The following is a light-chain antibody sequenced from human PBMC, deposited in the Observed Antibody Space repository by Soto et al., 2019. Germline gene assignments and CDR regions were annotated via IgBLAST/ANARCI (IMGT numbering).Light chain of an antibody. CDR2: EVN. V-gene: IGLV2-14*01. Sequence: QSVLTQPASVSGSPGQSISIAFTGTSSDVGGYNYVSWYQQHPGKAPKLIIYEVNNRPSGVSNRFSGSKSGNTASLTISGLQAEDEADYYCSSYTSSSTWVFGTGTKVTVL. J-gene: IGLJ1*01. CDR3: SSYTSSSTWV. CDR1: SSDVGGYNY.